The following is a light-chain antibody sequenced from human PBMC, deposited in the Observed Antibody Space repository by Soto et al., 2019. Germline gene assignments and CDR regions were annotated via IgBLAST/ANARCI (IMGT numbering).Light chain of an antibody. CDR3: LQHNAHPWT. CDR1: EGIRSY. Sequence: DIQLTQSPSFLSASVGDRITITCRASEGIRSYLVWYQQRPGTAPKVLISRASRLHTGVPSRVSGSGSGTEFTLTITSLEPEDFASYYCLQHNAHPWTFAQGTKVEI. V-gene: IGKV1-9*01. CDR2: RAS. J-gene: IGKJ1*01.